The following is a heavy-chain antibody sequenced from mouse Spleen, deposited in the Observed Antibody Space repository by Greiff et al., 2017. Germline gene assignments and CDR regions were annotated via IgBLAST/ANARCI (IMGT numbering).Heavy chain of an antibody. CDR2: ISSGGGNT. CDR3: ARRYYGSSYEYFDV. Sequence: EVQVVESGGGLVKLGGSLKLSCAASGFTFSSYAMSWVRQTPEKRLEWVATISSGGGNTYYPDSVKGRFTISRDNAKNTLYLQMSSLKSEDTAMYYCARRYYGSSYEYFDVWGAGTTVTVSS. D-gene: IGHD1-1*01. CDR1: GFTFSSYA. V-gene: IGHV5-9-3*01. J-gene: IGHJ1*01.